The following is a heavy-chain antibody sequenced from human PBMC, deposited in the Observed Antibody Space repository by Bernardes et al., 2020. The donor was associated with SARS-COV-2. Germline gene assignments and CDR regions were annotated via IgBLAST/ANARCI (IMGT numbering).Heavy chain of an antibody. D-gene: IGHD2-2*01. Sequence: SETLSLTCTVSGGSISSTSYYWGWIRQPPGKGLEWIGSIYHSGSTYYNPSLKSRVTISVDTSKNQFSLKLSSVTAADTAVYYCARDCSSTSCYAGMGWVDGMDVWGQGTTVTVSS. CDR3: ARDCSSTSCYAGMGWVDGMDV. V-gene: IGHV4-39*07. CDR1: GGSISSTSYY. CDR2: IYHSGST. J-gene: IGHJ6*02.